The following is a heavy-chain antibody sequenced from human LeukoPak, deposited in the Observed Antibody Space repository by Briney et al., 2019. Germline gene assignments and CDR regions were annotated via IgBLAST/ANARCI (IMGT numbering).Heavy chain of an antibody. CDR2: FDPEDGKT. D-gene: IGHD6-13*01. V-gene: IGHV1-24*01. CDR3: ATGYLVTAGLMDV. J-gene: IGHJ6*02. Sequence: GASVKVSCKVSGYTLTELSMFWVRQAPGKGLEWMGSFDPEDGKTDYAQKFQGRVTMTEDTSTDTAYMELSSLRSEDTAVYYCATGYLVTAGLMDVWGQGTTVNVSS. CDR1: GYTLTELS.